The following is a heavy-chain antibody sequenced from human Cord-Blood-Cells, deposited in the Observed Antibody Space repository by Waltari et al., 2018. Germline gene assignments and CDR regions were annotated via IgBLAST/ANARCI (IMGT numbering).Heavy chain of an antibody. CDR3: ASLPIAVAGRNDAFDI. J-gene: IGHJ3*02. CDR1: GYTFTSYA. V-gene: IGHV1-3*01. Sequence: QVQLVQSGAEVKKPGASVKVSCKASGYTFTSYAMHWVRQAPGQRLEWMGWINSGNGNTKNTQKYQGRGTISRDTSASTAYMGLSSLRSEDTAVYYCASLPIAVAGRNDAFDIWGQGTMVTVSS. D-gene: IGHD6-19*01. CDR2: INSGNGNT.